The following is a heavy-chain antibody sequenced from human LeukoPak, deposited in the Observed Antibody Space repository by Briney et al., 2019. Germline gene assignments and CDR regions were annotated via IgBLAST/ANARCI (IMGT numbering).Heavy chain of an antibody. J-gene: IGHJ4*02. CDR3: ARGDSYDY. D-gene: IGHD3-22*01. V-gene: IGHV3-11*04. CDR2: FSVGGTLI. CDR1: GGSFSDYY. Sequence: KPSETLSLTCAVYGGSFSDYYMSWIRQAPGKGLEWVSYFSVGGTLIYYADSVKGRFTISRDNAKNSLYLQMNSLRAEDTAVYYCARGDSYDYWGQGTLVTVSS.